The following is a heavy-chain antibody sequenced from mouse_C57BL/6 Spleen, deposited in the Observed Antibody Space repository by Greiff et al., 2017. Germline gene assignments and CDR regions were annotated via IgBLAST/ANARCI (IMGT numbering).Heavy chain of an antibody. Sequence: QVQLKESGAELMKPGASVKLSCKATGYTFTGYWIEWVKQRPGHGLEWIGEILPGSGSTNYNEKFKGKATFTADTSSNTAYMQLSSLTPEDSAIYYCARGRIYYGYDEDAMDYWGQGTSVTVSS. V-gene: IGHV1-9*01. CDR1: GYTFTGYW. CDR2: ILPGSGST. J-gene: IGHJ4*01. D-gene: IGHD2-2*01. CDR3: ARGRIYYGYDEDAMDY.